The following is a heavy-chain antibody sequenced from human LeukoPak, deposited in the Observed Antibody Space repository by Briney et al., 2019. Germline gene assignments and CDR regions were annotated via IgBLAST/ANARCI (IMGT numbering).Heavy chain of an antibody. CDR3: ARGGVAAGGDY. CDR2: INGDGSST. D-gene: IGHD6-13*01. J-gene: IGHJ4*02. CDR1: GFTFGTHW. Sequence: PGGSLRLSCVASGFTFGTHWMHWVRQASGKGLVWVSRINGDGSSTSYADSVKGRFTISRDNDKNTMYLQMNSLRAEDTAVYYCARGGVAAGGDYWGQGSLVTVSS. V-gene: IGHV3-74*01.